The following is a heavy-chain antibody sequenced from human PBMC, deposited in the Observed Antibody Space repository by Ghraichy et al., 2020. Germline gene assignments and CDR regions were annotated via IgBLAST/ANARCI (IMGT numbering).Heavy chain of an antibody. Sequence: GGYLRLSCAASGFTVSSNYMSWVRQAPGKGLEWVSVIYSGGSTYYADSVKGRFTISRDNSKNTLYLQMNSLRAEDTAVYYCARDGCSGSYCSTTYYYYGMDVWGQGTTVTVSS. V-gene: IGHV3-66*01. CDR3: ARDGCSGSYCSTTYYYYGMDV. CDR1: GFTVSSNY. D-gene: IGHD3-10*02. CDR2: IYSGGST. J-gene: IGHJ6*02.